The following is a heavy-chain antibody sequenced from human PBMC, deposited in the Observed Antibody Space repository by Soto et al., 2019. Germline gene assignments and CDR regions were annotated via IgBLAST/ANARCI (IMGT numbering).Heavy chain of an antibody. J-gene: IGHJ6*02. CDR1: SGSFSGYY. V-gene: IGHV4-34*01. Sequence: SSETLSLTCAVYSGSFSGYYWSWIRQPPGKGLEWIGEINHSGSTNYNPSLKSQVTISIDTSKNQFSLKLNSVTAADTAVYYCARGITMVRGLNYYSMDVWGQGTSVT. CDR2: INHSGST. D-gene: IGHD3-10*01. CDR3: ARGITMVRGLNYYSMDV.